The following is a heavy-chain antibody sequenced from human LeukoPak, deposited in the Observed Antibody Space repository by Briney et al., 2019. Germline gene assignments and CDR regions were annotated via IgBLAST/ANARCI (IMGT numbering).Heavy chain of an antibody. Sequence: GGSLRLSCAASGFTFSSYSMNWVRQAPGKGLEWVANIKEDGSEKYYVDSVKGRFTISRDNAKNSLYLQMNSLRVEDTAVYYCARDVKGGNFDYWGQGTLVTVSS. CDR1: GFTFSSYS. CDR2: IKEDGSEK. J-gene: IGHJ4*02. CDR3: ARDVKGGNFDY. V-gene: IGHV3-7*01. D-gene: IGHD3-16*01.